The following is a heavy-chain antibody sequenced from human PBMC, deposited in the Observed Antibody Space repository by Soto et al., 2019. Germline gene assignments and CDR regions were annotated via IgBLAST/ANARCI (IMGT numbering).Heavy chain of an antibody. CDR2: IYYSGST. CDR3: ASLWGWSVDY. D-gene: IGHD3-16*01. J-gene: IGHJ4*02. Sequence: QVQLQESGPGLVKPSETLSLTCTVSGGSISSYYWSWIRQPPGKGLEWIGSIYYSGSTNYNPSLRSRVAISVDTSKNQFSLKLSSVSAADSAVYYCASLWGWSVDYWGQGTLVTV. V-gene: IGHV4-59*08. CDR1: GGSISSYY.